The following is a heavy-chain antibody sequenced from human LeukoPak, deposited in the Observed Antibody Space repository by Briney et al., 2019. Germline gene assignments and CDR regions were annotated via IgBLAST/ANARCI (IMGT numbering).Heavy chain of an antibody. Sequence: SETLSLTCAVYGGSFSGYYWSWIRQPPGKGLEWIGEINHSGSTNYNPSLKSRVTISVDTSKNQFSLKLSSVTAADTAVYYCAREVPAQGFDYWGQGTLVTVSS. V-gene: IGHV4-34*01. CDR3: AREVPAQGFDY. D-gene: IGHD2-2*01. CDR1: GGSFSGYY. CDR2: INHSGST. J-gene: IGHJ4*02.